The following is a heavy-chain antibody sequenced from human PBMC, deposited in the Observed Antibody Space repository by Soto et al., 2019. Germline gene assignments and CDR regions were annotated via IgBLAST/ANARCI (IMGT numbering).Heavy chain of an antibody. Sequence: LRLSCAASGFSFSSLAMSWVRQAPEKGLEWVSSISGRGVDTLYADSVKGRFTISRDNSRNTLYLQVNSLRAEDTAVYYCAKDQTDVTLFDYWGQGTLVTAPQ. V-gene: IGHV3-23*01. J-gene: IGHJ4*02. CDR1: GFSFSSLA. D-gene: IGHD2-21*02. CDR3: AKDQTDVTLFDY. CDR2: ISGRGVDT.